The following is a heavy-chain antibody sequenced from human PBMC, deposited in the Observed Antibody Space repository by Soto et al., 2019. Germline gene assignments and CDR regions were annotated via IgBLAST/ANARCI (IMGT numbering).Heavy chain of an antibody. Sequence: QVQLVESGGGVAQPGRSLRLSCAASGFSFTGFAMNWVRQAPGKGLEWVAVISSDGINKYYADSVKGRFTISRDNSKNTLFLQMSSLRPEDTAVYYCARAGPRPYGELDYWGQGTLVTVSS. V-gene: IGHV3-30-3*01. CDR3: ARAGPRPYGELDY. CDR2: ISSDGINK. J-gene: IGHJ4*02. CDR1: GFSFTGFA. D-gene: IGHD4-17*01.